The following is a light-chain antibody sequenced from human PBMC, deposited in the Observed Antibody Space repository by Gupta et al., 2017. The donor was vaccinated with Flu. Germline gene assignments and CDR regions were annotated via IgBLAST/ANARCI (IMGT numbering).Light chain of an antibody. J-gene: IGKJ2*01. CDR1: QDIGNY. Sequence: GDRLSITCQASQDIGNYLNWYQQKPGKVPKLLIKEASNLEIGVTSRFSGSGSGTDFTFTISGLQPEDFATYFCLRYNSRPPSTLGPGTKVDI. CDR3: LRYNSRPPST. CDR2: EAS. V-gene: IGKV1-33*01.